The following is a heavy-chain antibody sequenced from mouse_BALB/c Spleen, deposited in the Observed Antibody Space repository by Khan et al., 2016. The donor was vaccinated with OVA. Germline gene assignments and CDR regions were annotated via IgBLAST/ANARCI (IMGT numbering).Heavy chain of an antibody. D-gene: IGHD2-12*01. CDR2: IIYTGYT. CDR3: ARSTYRYAFVY. CDR1: GDSITSGY. Sequence: EVQLQESGPRLVKPSQTLSLTCSVTGDSITSGYWNWLRKFPGNKLEYMGYIIYTGYTYYNPSLTSRLSITRHTSKNQYYLQLSSVTDEDTATYYCARSTYRYAFVYWGQGTLVTVSA. J-gene: IGHJ3*01. V-gene: IGHV3-8*02.